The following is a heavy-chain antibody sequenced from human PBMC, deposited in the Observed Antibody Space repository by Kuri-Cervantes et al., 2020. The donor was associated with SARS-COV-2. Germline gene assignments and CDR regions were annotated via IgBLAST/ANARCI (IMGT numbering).Heavy chain of an antibody. CDR3: ARATSRPTIAAAGYFDS. Sequence: GSLRLSCTVSGGSISSYYWSWIRQPAGKGLEWIGRICSSGSANYNPSLKSRVTMSVDSSKNQFSLKLSSVTAADTAVYYCARATSRPTIAAAGYFDSWGQGILVTVSS. CDR2: ICSSGSA. D-gene: IGHD6-25*01. V-gene: IGHV4-4*07. CDR1: GGSISSYY. J-gene: IGHJ4*02.